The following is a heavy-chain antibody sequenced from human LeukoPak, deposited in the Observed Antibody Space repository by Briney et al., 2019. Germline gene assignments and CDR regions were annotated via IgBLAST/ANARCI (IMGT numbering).Heavy chain of an antibody. Sequence: GSLRLSCAASGFTFSSNSMNWVRQAPGKGLEWVSYLGYSGRDMYYADSVKGRFTISRDNSKNSLYLQMNSLRTEDTALYYCAKGESHSTTVTYDFDYWGQGTLVTISS. CDR3: AKGESHSTTVTYDFDY. V-gene: IGHV3-21*04. J-gene: IGHJ4*02. CDR1: GFTFSSNS. CDR2: LGYSGRDM. D-gene: IGHD4-17*01.